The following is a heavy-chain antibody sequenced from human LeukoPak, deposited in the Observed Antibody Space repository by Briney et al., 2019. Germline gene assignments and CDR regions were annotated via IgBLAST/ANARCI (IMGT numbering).Heavy chain of an antibody. Sequence: GASVKVSCRASGYTFTNYNIAWVRQAPGQGLEWVGWISAYNSNTKYAQKLQGRVTMTTDTSTSTAYMELRRLRFDDTAIYYCARDGYFDYWGQGTLVTVSS. CDR1: GYTFTNYN. CDR3: ARDGYFDY. J-gene: IGHJ4*02. V-gene: IGHV1-18*01. CDR2: ISAYNSNT.